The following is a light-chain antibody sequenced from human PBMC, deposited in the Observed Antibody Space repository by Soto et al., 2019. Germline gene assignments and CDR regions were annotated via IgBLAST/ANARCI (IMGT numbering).Light chain of an antibody. CDR2: EGS. CDR1: SSDVGTYNL. CDR3: CSYAGSSTYV. V-gene: IGLV2-23*01. Sequence: QSALTQPASVSGSPGQSITISCTGTSSDVGTYNLVSWYQHHPGKAPKLMIYEGSKRPSGVSNRFSGSKSGNTASLTISGRQAEDEADYYCCSYAGSSTYVFGTGTQLTVL. J-gene: IGLJ1*01.